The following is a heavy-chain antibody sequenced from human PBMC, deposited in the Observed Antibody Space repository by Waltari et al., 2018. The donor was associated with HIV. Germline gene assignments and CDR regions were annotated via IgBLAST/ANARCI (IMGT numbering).Heavy chain of an antibody. V-gene: IGHV1-3*01. Sequence: QVQLVQSGAEVKKPGASVKVSCKASGYTFTTYTGQWVRQAPGQRLEWMGGINSGNGNTKYSQKFQGRVTITRDTSASTAYMELSSLRSEDTAVYYCVRDSGFDYWGQGTLVTVSS. J-gene: IGHJ4*02. CDR3: VRDSGFDY. CDR2: INSGNGNT. CDR1: GYTFTTYT. D-gene: IGHD6-25*01.